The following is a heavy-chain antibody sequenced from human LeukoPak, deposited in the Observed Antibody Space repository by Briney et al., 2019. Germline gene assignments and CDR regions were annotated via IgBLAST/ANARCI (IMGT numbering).Heavy chain of an antibody. CDR3: ARQARITIFGVANWFDP. CDR2: IYYSGST. Sequence: PSETLSLTCTVSGGSISSSSYYWGWIRQPRGKGLEWIGSIYYSGSTYYNPSLKSRVTISVDTSKNQFSLKLSSVTAADTAVYYCARQARITIFGVANWFDPWGQGTLVTVSS. V-gene: IGHV4-39*01. J-gene: IGHJ5*02. D-gene: IGHD3-3*01. CDR1: GGSISSSSYY.